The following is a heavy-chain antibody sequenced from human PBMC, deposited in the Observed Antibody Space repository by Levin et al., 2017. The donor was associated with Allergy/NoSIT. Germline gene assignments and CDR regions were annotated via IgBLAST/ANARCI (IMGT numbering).Heavy chain of an antibody. J-gene: IGHJ4*02. D-gene: IGHD6-13*01. V-gene: IGHV4-59*01. Sequence: PSETLSLTCSVSGASISPYYWSWIRQPPGKPLEWIGYLYYSGSTNYNPSLKSRVTISVDTSKNQFSLKLSSVTAADTAVYYCARFHGDNAGYYFDYWGQGTLVTVSA. CDR2: LYYSGST. CDR3: ARFHGDNAGYYFDY. CDR1: GASISPYY.